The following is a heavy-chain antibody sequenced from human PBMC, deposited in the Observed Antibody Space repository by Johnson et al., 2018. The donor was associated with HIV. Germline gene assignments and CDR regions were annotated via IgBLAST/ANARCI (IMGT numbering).Heavy chain of an antibody. D-gene: IGHD3-3*01. CDR3: ARDASLRFLEWFDAFDI. Sequence: QVQLVESGGGLVKPGGSLRLSCSDSGFTFSDYYMSWIRQAPGKGLEWVSYISSSGSTIYYADSVKGRFTISRDNAKNSLYLKMNSLRAEETAGDYCARDASLRFLEWFDAFDIWGQGTMVTVSS. CDR2: ISSSGSTI. CDR1: GFTFSDYY. V-gene: IGHV3-11*04. J-gene: IGHJ3*02.